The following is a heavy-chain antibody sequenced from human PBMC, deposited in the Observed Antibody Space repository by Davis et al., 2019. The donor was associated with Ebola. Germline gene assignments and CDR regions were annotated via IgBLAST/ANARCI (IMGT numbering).Heavy chain of an antibody. V-gene: IGHV3-30*02. D-gene: IGHD2-15*01. Sequence: GESLKISCAASGFTFSSYGMHWVRQAPGKGLEWVAFIRYDGSNKYYADSVKGRFTISRDNSKNTLYLQMNSLRAEDTAVYYCAKGGYCSGGSCYPEYYYYGMDVWGQGTTVTVSS. J-gene: IGHJ6*02. CDR3: AKGGYCSGGSCYPEYYYYGMDV. CDR1: GFTFSSYG. CDR2: IRYDGSNK.